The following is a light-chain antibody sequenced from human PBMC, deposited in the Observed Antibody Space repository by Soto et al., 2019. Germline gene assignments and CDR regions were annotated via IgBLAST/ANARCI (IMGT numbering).Light chain of an antibody. CDR2: AAS. J-gene: IGKJ4*01. V-gene: IGKV1-9*01. CDR3: QQLNSYPLT. Sequence: IQLTQSPSSLSASVGDRVTITCRASQGISSYLAWYQQKPGKAPKLLIYAASTLQSGVQSRFSGSGSGTDFNLTISSLPPEDFGTYYCQQLNSYPLTFGGRNKVDIK. CDR1: QGISSY.